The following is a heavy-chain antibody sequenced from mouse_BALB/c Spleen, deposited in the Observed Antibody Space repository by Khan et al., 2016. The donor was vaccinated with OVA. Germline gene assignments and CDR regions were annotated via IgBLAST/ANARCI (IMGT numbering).Heavy chain of an antibody. D-gene: IGHD2-4*01. CDR1: GYSFTNYW. J-gene: IGHJ2*01. Sequence: VQLQQSGTVLARPGASVKMSCKASGYSFTNYWMHWVKQRPGQVLEWVGAIYPGNSDTRYNQKFKGKAKLTAVTSASTAYMELSSVTSEDSAVYYCTRSYDSYYFDYWGQGTTLTVSS. CDR2: IYPGNSDT. CDR3: TRSYDSYYFDY. V-gene: IGHV1-5*01.